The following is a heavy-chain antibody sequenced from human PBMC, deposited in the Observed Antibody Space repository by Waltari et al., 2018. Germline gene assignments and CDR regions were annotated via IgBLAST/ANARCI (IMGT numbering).Heavy chain of an antibody. V-gene: IGHV3-23*01. D-gene: IGHD2-21*02. J-gene: IGHJ4*02. CDR3: AKDSRPNCGGDCYLFDY. Sequence: EVRLLESGGGLVQPGGSLRLYCAAAGLAFGGFAMSWVRQAPGKGLEWVSTISGRGGTAYYADSVKGRFTISRDNSKNTLFLQMNTLSAEDTAIYYCAKDSRPNCGGDCYLFDYWGQGTLVTVSS. CDR1: GLAFGGFA. CDR2: ISGRGGTA.